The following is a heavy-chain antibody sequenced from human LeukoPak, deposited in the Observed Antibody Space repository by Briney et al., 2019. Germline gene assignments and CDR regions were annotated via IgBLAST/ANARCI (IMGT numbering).Heavy chain of an antibody. V-gene: IGHV3-30*02. CDR2: IRYDGSNK. CDR1: GFTFSSYG. CDR3: ARGLSSHPGIAAAGLFMDV. J-gene: IGHJ6*02. D-gene: IGHD6-13*01. Sequence: GGSLRLSCAASGFTFSSYGMHWVRQAPGKGLEWVAFIRYDGSNKYYADSVKGRFTISRDNSKNTLYLQMNSLRAEDTAVYYCARGLSSHPGIAAAGLFMDVWGQGTTVTVSS.